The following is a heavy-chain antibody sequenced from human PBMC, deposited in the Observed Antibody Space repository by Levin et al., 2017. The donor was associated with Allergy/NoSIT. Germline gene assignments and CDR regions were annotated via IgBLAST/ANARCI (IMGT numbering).Heavy chain of an antibody. Sequence: GESLKISCAASGFTFSSYAMSWVRQAPGKGLEWVSAISGSGGSIYYADSVKGRFTISRDNSKNTLYLQMNSLRAEDTAVYYCAKENPGYSSSFDYWGQGTLVTVSS. CDR2: ISGSGGSI. J-gene: IGHJ4*02. CDR1: GFTFSSYA. D-gene: IGHD6-6*01. CDR3: AKENPGYSSSFDY. V-gene: IGHV3-23*01.